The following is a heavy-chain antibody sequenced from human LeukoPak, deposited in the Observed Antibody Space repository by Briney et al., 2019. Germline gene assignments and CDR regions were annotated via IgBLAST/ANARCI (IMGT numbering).Heavy chain of an antibody. CDR1: GYTFTSYD. V-gene: IGHV1-46*03. CDR3: ARGDNWNWGLDP. J-gene: IGHJ5*02. Sequence: ASVKVSCKASGYTFTSYDMHWVRQAPGQGLEWMGIINPSGGSTTYAQKFQGSITMTRDTSTSTVYMELSSLRSEDTAVYYCARGDNWNWGLDPWGQGTLVTVSS. CDR2: INPSGGST. D-gene: IGHD1-7*01.